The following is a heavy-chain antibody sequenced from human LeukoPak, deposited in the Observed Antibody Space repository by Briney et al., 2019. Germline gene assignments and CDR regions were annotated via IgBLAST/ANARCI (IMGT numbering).Heavy chain of an antibody. V-gene: IGHV3-74*01. CDR3: ARDGLPAARDI. J-gene: IGHJ3*02. CDR2: IHGDGSST. Sequence: PGGSLRLSCAGSGFIFSQFWMQWVRQVPGKGLVWVSRIHGDGSSTNYADSVKGRFTISRDNAKNTLYLQMNSLRAEDTAVYYCARDGLPAARDIWGQGTMVTVSS. CDR1: GFIFSQFW. D-gene: IGHD6-6*01.